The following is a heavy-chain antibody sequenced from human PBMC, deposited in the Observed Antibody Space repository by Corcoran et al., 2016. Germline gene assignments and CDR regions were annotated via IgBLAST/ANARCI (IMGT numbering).Heavy chain of an antibody. Sequence: QVQLVQSGAEVKKPGASVKVSCKASGYTFTSYAMHWVRQAPGQRLEWMGWINAGNGNTKYSQQFQGRVTITRDTSASTAYMELSSLRSEDTAVYYCARGSGSYFYRHYFDYWGQGTLVTVSS. CDR3: ARGSGSYFYRHYFDY. V-gene: IGHV1-3*01. J-gene: IGHJ4*02. CDR1: GYTFTSYA. CDR2: INAGNGNT. D-gene: IGHD1-26*01.